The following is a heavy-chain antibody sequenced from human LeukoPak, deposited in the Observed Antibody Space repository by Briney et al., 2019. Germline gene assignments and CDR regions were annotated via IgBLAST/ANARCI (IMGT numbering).Heavy chain of an antibody. Sequence: GGSLRLSCAASGFTFSSYGMHWVRQAPGKWLEWVAFIRYDVSNKYYADSVKGRFTIYRDNSKNTLYLQMNSLRAEDTAVYYCAKTATVTTRALSFDYWGQGTLVTVSS. V-gene: IGHV3-30*02. CDR3: AKTATVTTRALSFDY. D-gene: IGHD4-17*01. CDR2: IRYDVSNK. J-gene: IGHJ4*02. CDR1: GFTFSSYG.